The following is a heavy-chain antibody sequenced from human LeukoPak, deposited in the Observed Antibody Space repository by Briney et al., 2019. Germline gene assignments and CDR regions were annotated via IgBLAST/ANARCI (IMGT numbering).Heavy chain of an antibody. CDR2: IYYSGST. CDR1: GGSISSGDYY. D-gene: IGHD3-22*01. Sequence: SETLSLTCIVSGGSISSGDYYWSWIRQPPGKGLEWIGYIYYSGSTYYNPSLKSRVTISVDTSKNQFSLELSSVTAADTAVYYCARGGSSGYYYYFDYWGQGTLVTVSS. J-gene: IGHJ4*02. V-gene: IGHV4-30-4*01. CDR3: ARGGSSGYYYYFDY.